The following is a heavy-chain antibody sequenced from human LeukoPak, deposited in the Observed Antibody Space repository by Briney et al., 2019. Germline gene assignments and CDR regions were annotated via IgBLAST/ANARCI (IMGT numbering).Heavy chain of an antibody. D-gene: IGHD3-9*01. Sequence: SVKVSCKASGGTFSSYAISWVRQAPGQGLEWMGRIIPILGIANYAQKFQGRVTITADKSTSTAYMELSSLRSEDTAVYYCARGKDYDILTGRPRDYGMDVWGQGTTVTVSS. CDR2: IIPILGIA. V-gene: IGHV1-69*04. CDR1: GGTFSSYA. J-gene: IGHJ6*02. CDR3: ARGKDYDILTGRPRDYGMDV.